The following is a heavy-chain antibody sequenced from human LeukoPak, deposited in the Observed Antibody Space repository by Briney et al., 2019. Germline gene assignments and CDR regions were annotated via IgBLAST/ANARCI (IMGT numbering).Heavy chain of an antibody. CDR1: GFTFSSYS. D-gene: IGHD3-3*01. CDR2: ISSSSSTI. CDR3: AKPPPPRITIFGVVIEDAFDI. V-gene: IGHV3-48*01. Sequence: GGSLRLSCAASGFTFSSYSMNWVRQAPGKGREWVSYISSSSSTIYYADSEKGRFTISRDNSKNTLYLQMNSLSAEDTAWYYCAKPPPPRITIFGVVIEDAFDIWGQGTMVTVSS. J-gene: IGHJ3*02.